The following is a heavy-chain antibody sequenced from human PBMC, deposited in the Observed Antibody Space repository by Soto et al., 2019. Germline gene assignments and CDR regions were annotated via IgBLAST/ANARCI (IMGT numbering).Heavy chain of an antibody. CDR2: ISYDGSNK. Sequence: QVQLVESGGGVVQPGRSLRLSCAASGFTFSSYAMHWVRQAPGKGLEWVAVISYDGSNKYYADSVKGRFTISRDNSKNPLYLQMNGLRAEDTAVYYCARAYEGDYFDYWGKGTLVTVSS. J-gene: IGHJ4*02. CDR1: GFTFSSYA. CDR3: ARAYEGDYFDY. D-gene: IGHD3-16*01. V-gene: IGHV3-30-3*01.